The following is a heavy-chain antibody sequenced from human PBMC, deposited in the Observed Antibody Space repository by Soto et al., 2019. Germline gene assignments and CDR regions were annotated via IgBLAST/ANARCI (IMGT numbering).Heavy chain of an antibody. CDR1: GFTFSSYW. CDR3: ARDGHGDYSSDY. Sequence: EVQLVESGGGLVQPGGSLRLSCAASGFTFSSYWLSWVRQAPGKGLEWVADINQDGSEKYYVDSVRGRFTISRDNATNPLSLQKNSLRAEDTAVYYCARDGHGDYSSDYWGQGTLVTVSS. CDR2: INQDGSEK. J-gene: IGHJ4*02. D-gene: IGHD4-17*01. V-gene: IGHV3-7*03.